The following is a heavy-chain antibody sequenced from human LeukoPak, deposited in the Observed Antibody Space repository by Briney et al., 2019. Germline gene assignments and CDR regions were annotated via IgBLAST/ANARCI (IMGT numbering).Heavy chain of an antibody. CDR3: TRGGGGSFPHY. CDR1: GFTVSSNF. Sequence: GGSLRLSCAASGFTVSSNFLSWVRQPPGKGPEWVSDIYRGGSTYYADSVKGRFTISRDNSKNTLYLQMNSLRAEDTAVYYCTRGGGGSFPHYWGQGTLVTVSS. D-gene: IGHD2-21*01. J-gene: IGHJ4*02. V-gene: IGHV3-53*01. CDR2: IYRGGST.